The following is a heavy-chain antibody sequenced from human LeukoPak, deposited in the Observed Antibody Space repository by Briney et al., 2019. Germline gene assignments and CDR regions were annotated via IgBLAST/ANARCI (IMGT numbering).Heavy chain of an antibody. J-gene: IGHJ5*02. CDR2: INHSGST. CDR1: GGSFSGYY. V-gene: IGHV4-34*01. CDR3: ARGSPIVVVPAASSNWFDP. Sequence: PSETLSLTCAVYGGSFSGYYWSWIRQPPGKGLEWIGEINHSGSTNYNPSLKSRVTISVDTSKNQFSLKLSSVTAADTAVYYCARGSPIVVVPAASSNWFDPWGQGTLVTVSS. D-gene: IGHD2-2*01.